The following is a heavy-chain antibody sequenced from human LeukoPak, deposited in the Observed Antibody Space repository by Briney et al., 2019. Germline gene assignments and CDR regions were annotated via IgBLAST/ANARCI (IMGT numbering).Heavy chain of an antibody. Sequence: GRSLRLSCAASGFTFSSYGTHWVRQAPGKGLEWVAVIWYDGSNKYYADSVKGRFTISRDNSKNTLYLQMNSLRAEDTAVYYCARGSGWYGSYFDYWGQGTLVTVSS. D-gene: IGHD6-19*01. V-gene: IGHV3-33*01. CDR2: IWYDGSNK. CDR1: GFTFSSYG. J-gene: IGHJ4*02. CDR3: ARGSGWYGSYFDY.